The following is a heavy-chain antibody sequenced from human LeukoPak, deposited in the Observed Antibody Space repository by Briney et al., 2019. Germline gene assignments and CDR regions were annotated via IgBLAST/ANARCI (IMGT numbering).Heavy chain of an antibody. CDR2: IYYSGST. D-gene: IGHD3-3*01. Sequence: PSETLSLTCTVSGGSISSYYWSWIRQPPGKGLVWIGYIYYSGSTNYNPSLKSRVTISVDTSKNQFSLKLSSVTAADTAVYYCAATIFGVVMTSFDYWGQGTLVTVSS. J-gene: IGHJ4*02. CDR3: AATIFGVVMTSFDY. V-gene: IGHV4-59*01. CDR1: GGSISSYY.